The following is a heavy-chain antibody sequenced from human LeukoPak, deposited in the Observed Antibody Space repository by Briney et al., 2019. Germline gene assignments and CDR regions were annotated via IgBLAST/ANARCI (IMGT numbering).Heavy chain of an antibody. Sequence: SETLSFTCTVSGGPISSSSYYWGWIRQPPGKGLEWIGSIYYSGSTYYNPSLKSRVTISVDTSKNQFSLKLSSVTAADTAVYYCARHPDIVVGRWFDPWGQGTLVTVSS. CDR3: ARHPDIVVGRWFDP. J-gene: IGHJ5*02. CDR2: IYYSGST. V-gene: IGHV4-39*01. CDR1: GGPISSSSYY. D-gene: IGHD2-2*01.